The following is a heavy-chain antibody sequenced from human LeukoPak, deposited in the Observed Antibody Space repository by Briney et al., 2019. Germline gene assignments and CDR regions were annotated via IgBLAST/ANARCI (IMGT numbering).Heavy chain of an antibody. D-gene: IGHD3-22*01. CDR2: ISSSGSTI. CDR3: AKDRAYYDSSGYPDY. J-gene: IGHJ4*02. V-gene: IGHV3-48*03. Sequence: GGSLRLSCAASGFTFSSYEMNWVRQAPGKGLEWVSYISSSGSTIYYADSVKGRFTISRDNSKNTLYLQMNSLRAEDTAVYYCAKDRAYYDSSGYPDYWGQGTLVTVSS. CDR1: GFTFSSYE.